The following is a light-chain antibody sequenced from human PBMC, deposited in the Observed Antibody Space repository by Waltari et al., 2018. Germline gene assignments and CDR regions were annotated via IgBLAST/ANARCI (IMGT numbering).Light chain of an antibody. CDR1: SSHLGTNY. J-gene: IGLJ2*01. CDR2: RNK. V-gene: IGLV1-47*01. Sequence: QSVPTQPPSASGTPGQSVTIPCSGRSSHLGTNYVTLYQHLPDPAPNLLPYRNKHRPSGVPDRFSGSKSGTSASLAISGLRSEDEADYYCAAWDDSLSGWVFGGGTKLTVL. CDR3: AAWDDSLSGWV.